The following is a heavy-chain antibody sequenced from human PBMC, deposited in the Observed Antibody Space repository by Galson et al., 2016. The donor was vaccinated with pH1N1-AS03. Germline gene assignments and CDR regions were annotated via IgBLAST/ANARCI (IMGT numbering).Heavy chain of an antibody. J-gene: IGHJ4*02. CDR1: GFIVEQYG. V-gene: IGHV3-9*01. CDR2: MSWGSANI. D-gene: IGHD6-19*01. CDR3: VKDVLSDGWFTAADS. Sequence: SLRLSCAASGFIVEQYGVHWVRQTPGKGLEWVAGMSWGSANIDYADSVKGRFTISRDNAQNSLYLQMSSLRPEDTAVYFCVKDVLSDGWFTAADSWGQGTLVTVSS.